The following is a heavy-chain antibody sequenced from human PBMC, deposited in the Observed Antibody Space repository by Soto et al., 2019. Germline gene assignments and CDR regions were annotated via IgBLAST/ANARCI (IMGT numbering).Heavy chain of an antibody. CDR2: IKDDGSER. CDR3: ARDVGPVTIFGEALSGYFDF. CDR1: GFSFGSYW. D-gene: IGHD3-3*01. Sequence: LRLSCAVSGFSFGSYWMSWVRQAPGKGLEWLASIKDDGSERYYLDSVKGRFTIPRDNAKDSLSLQMNSLRGEDTAFYYCARDVGPVTIFGEALSGYFDFWGQGTLVTVSS. V-gene: IGHV3-7*03. J-gene: IGHJ4*02.